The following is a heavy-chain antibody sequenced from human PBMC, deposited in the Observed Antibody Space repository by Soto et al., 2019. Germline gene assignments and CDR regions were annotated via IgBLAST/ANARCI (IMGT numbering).Heavy chain of an antibody. J-gene: IGHJ4*02. CDR2: IYYSGST. CDR3: ARDRTTGSLWAGIDY. Sequence: SETLALTCTVSGGSISSGDYYWSWIRQPPGKGLEWIGYIYYSGSTNYNPSLKSRVTISVDTSKNQFSLKLSSVTAADTAVYYCARDRTTGSLWAGIDYWGQGILVTVSS. V-gene: IGHV4-30-4*02. CDR1: GGSISSGDYY. D-gene: IGHD6-19*01.